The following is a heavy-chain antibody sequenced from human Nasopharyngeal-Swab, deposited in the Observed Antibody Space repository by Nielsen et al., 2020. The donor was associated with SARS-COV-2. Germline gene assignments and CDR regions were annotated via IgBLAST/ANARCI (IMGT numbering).Heavy chain of an antibody. CDR3: ARLNVSAAGRDY. Sequence: RQAPGKGLEWIGSIYYSGSTYYNPSLKSRVTISVDTSKNQFSLKLSSVTAADTAVYYCARLNVSAAGRDYWGQGTLVTVSS. CDR2: IYYSGST. V-gene: IGHV4-39*01. J-gene: IGHJ4*02. D-gene: IGHD6-13*01.